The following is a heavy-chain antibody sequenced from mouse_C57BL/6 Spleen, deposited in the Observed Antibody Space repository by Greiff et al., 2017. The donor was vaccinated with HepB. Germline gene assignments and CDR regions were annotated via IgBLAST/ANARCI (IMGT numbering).Heavy chain of an antibody. D-gene: IGHD2-5*01. Sequence: QVQLQQSGPELVKPGASVKISCKASGYAFSSSWMNWVKQRPGKGLEWIGRIYPGDGDTNYNGKFKGKATLTADKSSSTAYMQLSSLTSEDSAVYFCANTNSNYDWFAYWGQGTLVTVSA. V-gene: IGHV1-82*01. CDR1: GYAFSSSW. J-gene: IGHJ3*01. CDR2: IYPGDGDT. CDR3: ANTNSNYDWFAY.